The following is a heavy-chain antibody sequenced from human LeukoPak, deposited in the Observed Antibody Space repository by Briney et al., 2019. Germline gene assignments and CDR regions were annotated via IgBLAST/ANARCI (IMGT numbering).Heavy chain of an antibody. Sequence: GGSLRLSCAASGFTFSSYGMHWVRQAPGKGLEWVSGISWNSGSIGYADSVKGRFTISRDNAKNSLYLQMNSLRAEDTALYYCAKTAVLRYFDWLGGAFDIWGQGTMVTVSS. J-gene: IGHJ3*02. V-gene: IGHV3-9*01. CDR2: ISWNSGSI. CDR1: GFTFSSYG. D-gene: IGHD3-9*01. CDR3: AKTAVLRYFDWLGGAFDI.